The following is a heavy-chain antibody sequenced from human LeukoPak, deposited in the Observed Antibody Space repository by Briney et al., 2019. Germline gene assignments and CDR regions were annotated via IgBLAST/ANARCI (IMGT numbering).Heavy chain of an antibody. J-gene: IGHJ5*02. D-gene: IGHD6-13*01. CDR3: ARGQQWFDP. Sequence: PSQTLSLTCTVSGGSISGYYWTWIRQPPGKGLGWIGYIYSSGSTKYNPSLKSPITISVDTSKNQLSLKLSSVTAADTAVYYCARGQQWFDPWGQGTLVTVSS. V-gene: IGHV4-59*12. CDR2: IYSSGST. CDR1: GGSISGYY.